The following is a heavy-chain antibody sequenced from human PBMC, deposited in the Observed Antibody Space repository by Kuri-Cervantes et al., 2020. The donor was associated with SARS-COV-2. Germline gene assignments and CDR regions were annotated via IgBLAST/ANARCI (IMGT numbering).Heavy chain of an antibody. Sequence: SETLSLTCTVSGGPISSGSYYWSWIRQPAGKGLEWIGHIYTSGSTNYNPSLKSRVTISVDTSKNQFSLKPSSVTAADTAVYYCARQDPPIVVVGRGWFDPWGQGTLVTVSS. CDR3: ARQDPPIVVVGRGWFDP. CDR1: GGPISSGSYY. CDR2: IYTSGST. J-gene: IGHJ5*02. D-gene: IGHD2-21*01. V-gene: IGHV4-61*09.